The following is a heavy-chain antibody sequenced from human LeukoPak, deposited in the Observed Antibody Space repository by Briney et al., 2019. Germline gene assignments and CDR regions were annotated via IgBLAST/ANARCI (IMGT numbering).Heavy chain of an antibody. CDR2: IYYSGST. J-gene: IGHJ4*02. D-gene: IGHD3-10*01. V-gene: IGHV4-59*01. Sequence: SETLSLTCTVSGGSISSYYWSWIRQPPGKGLEWIGNIYYSGSTNYSPSLKSRVTISVDTSKNQFSLKLTSVTAADTAVYYCARVKGSGTFYSFDYWGQGTLVTVSS. CDR3: ARVKGSGTFYSFDY. CDR1: GGSISSYY.